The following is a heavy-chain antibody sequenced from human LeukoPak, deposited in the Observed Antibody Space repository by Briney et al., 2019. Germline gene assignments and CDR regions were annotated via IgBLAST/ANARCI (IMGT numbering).Heavy chain of an antibody. V-gene: IGHV4-39*01. D-gene: IGHD2-15*01. CDR2: VYYDGSA. CDR1: GGSISSGTNF. Sequence: SETLSLTCTVSGGSISSGTNFWGWVRQPPGKGLEWIGNVYYDGSAYYNPSLKSRVTISADTSKNQFSLNLSSVTAADTAVFFSTTGWVAPPAILYWGQGIPVTVSS. J-gene: IGHJ4*01. CDR3: TTGWVAPPAILY.